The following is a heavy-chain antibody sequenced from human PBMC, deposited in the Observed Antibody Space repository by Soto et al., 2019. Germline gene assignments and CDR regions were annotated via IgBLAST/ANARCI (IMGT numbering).Heavy chain of an antibody. CDR2: INNSGST. D-gene: IGHD3-10*01. Sequence: SSETLSLTCTVSGGSISSTNWWSWVRQPPGKGLEWIGEINNSGSTNYNPSLKSRVNISVDKSKNQFSLKVNSVTAADTAVYYCASITFFWGVLPDYWGQGTLVTVSS. J-gene: IGHJ4*02. CDR3: ASITFFWGVLPDY. CDR1: GGSISSTNW. V-gene: IGHV4-4*02.